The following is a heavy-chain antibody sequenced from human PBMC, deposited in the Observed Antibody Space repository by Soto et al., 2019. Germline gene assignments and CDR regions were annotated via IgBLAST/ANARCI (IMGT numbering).Heavy chain of an antibody. CDR3: ARRNDFWSGYSPQYYAMDV. J-gene: IGHJ6*02. V-gene: IGHV1-69*13. CDR2: IIPIFATG. CDR1: GCTFSSYA. Sequence: GAAVKGSCKASGCTFSSYAISWVRQDPGQGLEWMGGIIPIFATGKYAQKFEGRVTITADESTSTAYMELSSLRSEDTAVYYCARRNDFWSGYSPQYYAMDVWGQGTTVTVSS. D-gene: IGHD3-3*01.